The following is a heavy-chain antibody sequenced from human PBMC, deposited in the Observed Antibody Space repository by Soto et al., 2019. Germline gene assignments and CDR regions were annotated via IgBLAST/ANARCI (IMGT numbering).Heavy chain of an antibody. Sequence: ASVNVSCKASGYTFTSYGISWVRQAPGQGLEWMGWISAYNGNTNYAQKLQGRVTMTTDTSTSTAYMELRSLRSDDTAVYYCARDERLIAAAGPFDYWGQGTLVTVSS. J-gene: IGHJ4*02. V-gene: IGHV1-18*01. CDR3: ARDERLIAAAGPFDY. CDR2: ISAYNGNT. CDR1: GYTFTSYG. D-gene: IGHD6-13*01.